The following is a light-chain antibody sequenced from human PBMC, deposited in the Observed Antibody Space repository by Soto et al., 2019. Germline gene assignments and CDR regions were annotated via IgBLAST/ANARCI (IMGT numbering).Light chain of an antibody. V-gene: IGLV2-11*01. CDR2: DVL. CDR1: SSNVGGYNY. CDR3: CSDAGSYTWV. Sequence: QSALTQPRSVSGSPGQSVTISCTGTSSNVGGYNYVSWYQQHPGKAPKLMLYDVLKRPSGVPDRCSGSKSGNTASRTISGLQAEDEADDYCCSDAGSYTWVFGGGTQLTVL. J-gene: IGLJ3*02.